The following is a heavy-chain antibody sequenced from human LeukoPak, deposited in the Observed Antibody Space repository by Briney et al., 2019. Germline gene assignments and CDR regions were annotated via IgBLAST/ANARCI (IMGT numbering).Heavy chain of an antibody. J-gene: IGHJ4*02. Sequence: SETLSLTSTFSVAPIIISSWTGFRHPPGKGLGWLGYINHSGSTNYNPYLKSRVTISVDTSKNQFSLKPSSVTAADTAVYYCAREQSHGYNSRALDYWGQGTLVTVSS. V-gene: IGHV4-59*01. CDR3: AREQSHGYNSRALDY. CDR2: INHSGST. CDR1: VAPIIISS. D-gene: IGHD5-24*01.